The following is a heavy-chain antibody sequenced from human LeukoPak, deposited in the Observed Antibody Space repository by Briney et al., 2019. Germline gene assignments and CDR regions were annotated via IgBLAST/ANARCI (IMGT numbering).Heavy chain of an antibody. D-gene: IGHD3-16*01. V-gene: IGHV1-2*02. Sequence: ASVKVSCKASGYTFTGYYLHWVRQAPGQGLEWMGWINPKTGGTKYAQKFQGRVTMTRDTSISTAYMELSSLRSDDTAVYYCATEYVRTHYFDWWGQGTLVTVSS. CDR2: INPKTGGT. J-gene: IGHJ4*02. CDR3: ATEYVRTHYFDW. CDR1: GYTFTGYY.